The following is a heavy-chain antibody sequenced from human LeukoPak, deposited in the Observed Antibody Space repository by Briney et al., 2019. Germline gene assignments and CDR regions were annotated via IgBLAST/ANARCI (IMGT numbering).Heavy chain of an antibody. CDR3: AKDLRVEWELRDGGSLDY. J-gene: IGHJ4*02. V-gene: IGHV3-30*02. D-gene: IGHD1-26*01. CDR2: IRYDGSNK. Sequence: GGSLRLSCAASGFTLSSYGMNWVRQAPGKGLEWVAFIRYDGSNKYYADSVKGRFTISRDNSKNTLYLQMNSLRAEDTAVYYCAKDLRVEWELRDGGSLDYWGQGTLVTVSS. CDR1: GFTLSSYG.